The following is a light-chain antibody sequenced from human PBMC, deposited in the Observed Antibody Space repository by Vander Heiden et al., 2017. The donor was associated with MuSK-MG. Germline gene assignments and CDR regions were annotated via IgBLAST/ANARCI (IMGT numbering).Light chain of an antibody. J-gene: IGKJ2*01. CDR2: AAS. CDR1: QSISSY. Sequence: DIQMTQSRSSLSASVGARVTMTCRASQSISSYLNWYQHKPGKAPKLLIYAASSLQSGVPSRFSGSGSATDFTLTISRLQPEDFATYYCQQSDSTLRTFGQGTKLEIK. V-gene: IGKV1-39*01. CDR3: QQSDSTLRT.